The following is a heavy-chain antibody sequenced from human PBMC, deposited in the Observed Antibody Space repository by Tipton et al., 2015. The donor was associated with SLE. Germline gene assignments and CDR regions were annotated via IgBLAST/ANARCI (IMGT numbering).Heavy chain of an antibody. D-gene: IGHD3-10*01. CDR2: IYYSGST. J-gene: IGHJ3*02. CDR1: GGSISSGGYY. CDR3: ARGEIYYGSGSYYSDAFDI. V-gene: IGHV4-31*03. Sequence: TLSLTCTVSGGSISSGGYYWSWIRQHPGKGMEWIGYIYYSGSTYYNPSLKSRVTISVDTSQNQFSLKLSSVTAADTAVYYCARGEIYYGSGSYYSDAFDIWGQGTMVTVSS.